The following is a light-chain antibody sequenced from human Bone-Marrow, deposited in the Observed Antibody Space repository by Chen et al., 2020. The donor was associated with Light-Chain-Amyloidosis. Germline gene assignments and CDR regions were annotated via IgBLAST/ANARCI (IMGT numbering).Light chain of an antibody. CDR2: WAS. J-gene: IGKJ1*01. CDR3: QQYYGDPLT. V-gene: IGKV4-1*01. Sequence: DIVMTLSPDSLAVSLGEGGTINCKSSQSILSSSNNKNYLAWSQQRPGQPLKVLISWASIRESGVPDRFSGSGSGTDFTLTISSLQAEDVAVYYCQQYYGDPLTFGQGTKVEIK. CDR1: QSILSSSNNKNY.